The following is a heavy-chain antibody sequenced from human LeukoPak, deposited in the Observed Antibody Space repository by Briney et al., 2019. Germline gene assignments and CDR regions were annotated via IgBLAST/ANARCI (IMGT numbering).Heavy chain of an antibody. J-gene: IGHJ1*01. CDR1: GYSISSGYY. CDR3: ARAAAAGTNGVYFQH. Sequence: SETLSLTCTVSGYSISSGYYWGWIRQPPGKGLEWIGSIYHSGSTYYNPCLKTRVPISVDTSKNQFSLKLSSVTAADTAVYYCARAAAAGTNGVYFQHWGQGTLVTVSS. V-gene: IGHV4-38-2*02. D-gene: IGHD6-13*01. CDR2: IYHSGST.